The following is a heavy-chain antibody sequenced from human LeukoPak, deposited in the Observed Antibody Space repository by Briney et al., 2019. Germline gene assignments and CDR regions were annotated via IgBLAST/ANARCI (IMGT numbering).Heavy chain of an antibody. CDR3: ARGNIVVVPAAPWFDP. V-gene: IGHV4-4*07. CDR1: GGSISRYY. J-gene: IGHJ5*02. CDR2: IYTSGST. Sequence: ASETLSLTCTVSGGSISRYYWSWIRQPAGKGLEWIGRIYTSGSTNYNPSLKSRVTMSVDTSKNQFSLKLSSVTAADTAVYYCARGNIVVVPAAPWFDPWGQGTLVTVSS. D-gene: IGHD2-2*01.